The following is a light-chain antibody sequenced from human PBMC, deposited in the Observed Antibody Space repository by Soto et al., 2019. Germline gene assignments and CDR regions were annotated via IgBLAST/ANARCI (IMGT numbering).Light chain of an antibody. CDR3: NSYAGSNIYV. J-gene: IGLJ1*01. CDR2: EVS. CDR1: SSDVGGYNF. V-gene: IGLV2-8*01. Sequence: QSALTQPPSASGSPGQSVTISCTGTSSDVGGYNFVSWYQHHPGKAPKLIIYEVSKRPSGVPNRFSGSKSGNTASLTVSGLQAEDEADYYCNSYAGSNIYVFGRGTMLTVL.